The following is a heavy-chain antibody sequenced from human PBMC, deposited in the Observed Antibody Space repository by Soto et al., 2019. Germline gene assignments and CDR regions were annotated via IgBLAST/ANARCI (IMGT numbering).Heavy chain of an antibody. J-gene: IGHJ5*02. CDR2: INPSGGST. D-gene: IGHD2-2*01. CDR3: AREGCSSTSCYARNWFDP. V-gene: IGHV1-46*01. CDR1: GYTFTSYY. Sequence: ASVKVSCKASGYTFTSYYMHWVRQAPGQGLEWMGIINPSGGSTSYAQKFQGRVTMTRDTSTSTVYMELSSLRSEDTAVYYCAREGCSSTSCYARNWFDPWGQGTLVTVS.